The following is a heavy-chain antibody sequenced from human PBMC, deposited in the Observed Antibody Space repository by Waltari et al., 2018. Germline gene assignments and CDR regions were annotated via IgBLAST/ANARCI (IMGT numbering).Heavy chain of an antibody. CDR1: GLTFSSYA. CDR3: AKGAYSGYNLYWYFDL. D-gene: IGHD5-12*01. Sequence: EVQLLESGGGLVQPGGSLGLSCAAPGLTFSSYAMSWVRQAPGKGLEWVSAISSGGGSTYYADSVKGRFTISRDSSKNTLYLQMNSLRAEDTAVYYCAKGAYSGYNLYWYFDLWGRSTVVTVSS. CDR2: ISSGGGST. V-gene: IGHV3-23*01. J-gene: IGHJ2*01.